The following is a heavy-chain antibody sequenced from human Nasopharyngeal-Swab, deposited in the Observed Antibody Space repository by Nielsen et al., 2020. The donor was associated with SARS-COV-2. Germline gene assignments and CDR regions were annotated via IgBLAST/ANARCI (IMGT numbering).Heavy chain of an antibody. J-gene: IGHJ5*02. D-gene: IGHD3-10*01. Sequence: GESLKISCAASGFTFSSYAMSWVRQAPGKGLEWVSAISGSGGSTYYADSVKGRFTISRDNSKNTLYLQMNSLRAEDAALYHCARDRYYGSGYNWFDPWGQGTLVTVSS. CDR2: ISGSGGST. V-gene: IGHV3-23*01. CDR3: ARDRYYGSGYNWFDP. CDR1: GFTFSSYA.